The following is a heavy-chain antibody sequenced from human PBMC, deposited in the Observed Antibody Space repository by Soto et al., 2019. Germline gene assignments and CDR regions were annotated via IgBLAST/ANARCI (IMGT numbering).Heavy chain of an antibody. CDR1: GYTFTSYG. Sequence: QVQLVQSGAEVKKPGASVKVSCKASGYTFTSYGISWVRQAPGQGREWMGWISAYNGNTNYAQKLQGRVTRPTDTHPRTAYMELRSPNSDDTAVYYCARAVAGADYFDYWGPGTLVTVSS. D-gene: IGHD6-19*01. CDR2: ISAYNGNT. CDR3: ARAVAGADYFDY. J-gene: IGHJ4*02. V-gene: IGHV1-18*01.